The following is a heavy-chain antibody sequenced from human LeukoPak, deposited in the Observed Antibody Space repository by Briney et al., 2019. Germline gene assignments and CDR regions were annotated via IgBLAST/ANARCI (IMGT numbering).Heavy chain of an antibody. Sequence: ASVKVSCKASGYIFTSYGIIWVRQAPGQGLEWMGWISAYNGNTNYAQKLQGRVTMTTDTSTSTAYMELRSLRSDDTAVYYCARGSRFPYYYDSSGYYRYWGQGTLVTVSS. CDR1: GYIFTSYG. CDR2: ISAYNGNT. J-gene: IGHJ4*02. D-gene: IGHD3-22*01. CDR3: ARGSRFPYYYDSSGYYRY. V-gene: IGHV1-18*01.